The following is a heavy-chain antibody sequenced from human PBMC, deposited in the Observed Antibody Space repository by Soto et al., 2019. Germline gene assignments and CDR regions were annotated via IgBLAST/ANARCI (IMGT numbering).Heavy chain of an antibody. CDR1: GFTFSDYY. CDR2: SSNSGTYT. J-gene: IGHJ4*02. CDR3: ARSGDNYNVLDY. V-gene: IGHV3-11*06. D-gene: IGHD3-10*02. Sequence: PGGSLRLSCVGSGFTFSDYYMSWVRQAPRKGLEWLSYSSNSGTYTKYAGSVKGRFSISRDNAKNSLHLQINSLRGEDTAVYYCARSGDNYNVLDYWGQGTPVTVSS.